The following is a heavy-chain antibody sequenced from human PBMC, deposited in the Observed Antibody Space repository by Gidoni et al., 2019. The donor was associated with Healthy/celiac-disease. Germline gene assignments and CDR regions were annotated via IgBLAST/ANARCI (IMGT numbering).Heavy chain of an antibody. CDR3: ARRSSGYYYGRVWYFDY. CDR2: IYYSGST. Sequence: QLQLQESGPGLVKPSETLSLTCTVSGGPISSSSYYWGWFRQPPGKGLEWIGSIYYSGSTYYNPSLKSRVTISVDTSKNPFSLKLSSVAAADTAVYYCARRSSGYYYGRVWYFDYWGQGTLVTVSS. V-gene: IGHV4-39*01. CDR1: GGPISSSSYY. D-gene: IGHD3-22*01. J-gene: IGHJ4*02.